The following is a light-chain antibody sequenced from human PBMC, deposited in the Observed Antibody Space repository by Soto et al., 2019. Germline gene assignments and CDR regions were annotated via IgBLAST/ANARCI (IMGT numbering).Light chain of an antibody. V-gene: IGLV2-14*03. CDR3: SSHTGTSWV. CDR1: SSDLDSYNY. J-gene: IGLJ3*02. CDR2: DVS. Sequence: QSALTQPASVSGSPGQSITISCTGTSSDLDSYNYVSWYQQHPGNAPKLLIYDVSNRPSGVSNRFSGSKSGNTASLTISGLQADDEADYYCSSHTGTSWVFGGGTQLTVL.